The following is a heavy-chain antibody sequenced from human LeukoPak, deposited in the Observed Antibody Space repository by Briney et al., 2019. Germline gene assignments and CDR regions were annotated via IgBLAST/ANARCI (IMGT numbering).Heavy chain of an antibody. CDR2: IDKKDKGYATAT. V-gene: IGHV3-73*01. Sequence: GGSLRLSCAASGFTFRGSAIHWVRQSSGKGLEWVGQIDKKDKGYATATAYAASVKGRFTISRDDSINTAYLQMKSLKTEDTALYYCTRDSGTYNWFDPWGQGTLVTVSP. D-gene: IGHD1-26*01. CDR1: GFTFRGSA. CDR3: TRDSGTYNWFDP. J-gene: IGHJ5*02.